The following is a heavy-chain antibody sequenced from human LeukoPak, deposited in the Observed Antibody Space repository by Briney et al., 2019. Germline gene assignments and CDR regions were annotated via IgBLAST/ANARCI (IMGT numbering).Heavy chain of an antibody. Sequence: SETLSLTCAVYGGSFSGYYWSWIRQPPGKGLEWIGEINHSGSTNYNPSLKSRVTISVDTSKNQFSLKLSSVTAADTAVYYCARDRKYYYDSSGYYNYYFDYWGQGTLVTVSS. V-gene: IGHV4-34*01. J-gene: IGHJ4*02. CDR2: INHSGST. CDR3: ARDRKYYYDSSGYYNYYFDY. CDR1: GGSFSGYY. D-gene: IGHD3-22*01.